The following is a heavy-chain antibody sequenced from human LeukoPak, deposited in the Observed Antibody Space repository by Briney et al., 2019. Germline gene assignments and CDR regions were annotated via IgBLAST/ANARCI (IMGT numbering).Heavy chain of an antibody. CDR1: GFTVNNXA. CDR2: XSGSGSDT. D-gene: IGHD1-26*01. Sequence: PGGSXXXXXAASGFTVNNXAXXXVRXAPGKGXXXXXXXSGSGSDTYSTDSVKGRFTISRDSSKNSLYLQMNNLRVEDTAIYYCVKGREAYSASYTPFDPWGQGTLVTVSS. CDR3: VKGREAYSASYTPFDP. V-gene: IGHV3-23*01. J-gene: IGHJ5*02.